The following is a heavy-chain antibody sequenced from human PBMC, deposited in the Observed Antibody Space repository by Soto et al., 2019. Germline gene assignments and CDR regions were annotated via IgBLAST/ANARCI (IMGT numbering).Heavy chain of an antibody. CDR3: ATAEVDY. J-gene: IGHJ4*02. CDR2: MNSDGSTT. CDR1: GFTFGNHW. V-gene: IGHV3-74*01. Sequence: PGGSLRLSCAASGFTFGNHWTHWVRQAPGKGLEWVSRMNSDGSTTNYADSVKGRFTVSRDNAKNTLYLQMNSLRAEDTAVYYCATAEVDYWGPGTLVTVSS.